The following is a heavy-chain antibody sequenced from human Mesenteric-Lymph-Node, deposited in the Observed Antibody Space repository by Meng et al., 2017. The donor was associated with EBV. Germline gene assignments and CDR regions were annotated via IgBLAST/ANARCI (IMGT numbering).Heavy chain of an antibody. V-gene: IGHV1-69*06. Sequence: VDVWQPGGGGKKPVPSVKVSCKSSGGTFSNSAFSWVRQAPGQGLELVGAIVPNVGTGRYSQKFQGRVTITADRSTNTVYIEVSSLTSEDTAVYYCAMSRAGHWNLLDNWGQGTLVTVSS. D-gene: IGHD1-1*01. CDR1: GGTFSNSA. CDR3: AMSRAGHWNLLDN. J-gene: IGHJ4*02. CDR2: IVPNVGTG.